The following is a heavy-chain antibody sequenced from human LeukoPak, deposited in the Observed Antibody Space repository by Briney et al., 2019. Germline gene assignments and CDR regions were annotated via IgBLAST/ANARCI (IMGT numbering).Heavy chain of an antibody. CDR3: ARQIYGFPYYYYYGMDV. CDR2: IYYSGST. J-gene: IGHJ6*02. V-gene: IGHV4-39*01. D-gene: IGHD3-10*01. Sequence: SETLSLTCTVSGGSISSSSYYWGWIRQPPGKGLEWIVSIYYSGSTYYNPSLKSRVTISVDTSKNQFSLKLSSVTAADTAVYYCARQIYGFPYYYYYGMDVWGQGTTVTVSS. CDR1: GGSISSSSYY.